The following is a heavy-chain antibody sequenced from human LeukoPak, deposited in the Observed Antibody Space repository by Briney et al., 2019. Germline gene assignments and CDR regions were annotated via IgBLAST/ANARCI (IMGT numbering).Heavy chain of an antibody. J-gene: IGHJ5*02. V-gene: IGHV1-18*04. Sequence: ASVKVSCKASGYTFTSYYMHWVRQAPGQGLEWMGWISAYNGNTNYAQKLQGRVTMTTDTSTSTAYMELRSLRSDDTAVYYCARGVLLFNWFDPWGQGTLVTVSS. CDR2: ISAYNGNT. D-gene: IGHD2/OR15-2a*01. CDR1: GYTFTSYY. CDR3: ARGVLLFNWFDP.